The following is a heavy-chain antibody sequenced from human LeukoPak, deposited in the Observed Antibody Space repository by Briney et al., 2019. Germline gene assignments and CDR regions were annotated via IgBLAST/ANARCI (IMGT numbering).Heavy chain of an antibody. CDR3: ARDEGATSYYYDSGGYCPDY. Sequence: ASVKVSCKASGYTFTSYGISWVRQAPGQGLEWMGWISAYNGNTNYAQKLQGRVTMTTDTSTSTAYMELRSLRSDDTAVYYCARDEGATSYYYDSGGYCPDYWGQGTLVTVSS. CDR1: GYTFTSYG. V-gene: IGHV1-18*01. CDR2: ISAYNGNT. J-gene: IGHJ4*02. D-gene: IGHD3-22*01.